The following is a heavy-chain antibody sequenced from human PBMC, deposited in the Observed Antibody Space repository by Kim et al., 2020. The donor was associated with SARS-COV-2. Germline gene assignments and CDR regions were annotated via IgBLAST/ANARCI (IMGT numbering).Heavy chain of an antibody. Sequence: GGSLRLSCTASGFTFGDYAMSWVRQAPGKGLEWVGFIRSKAYGGTTEYAASVKGRFTISRDDSKSIAYLQMNSLKTEDTAVYYCTRDRLDYDFWSGYRAHYGMDVWGQGTTVTVSS. J-gene: IGHJ6*02. CDR2: IRSKAYGGTT. D-gene: IGHD3-3*01. CDR1: GFTFGDYA. V-gene: IGHV3-49*04. CDR3: TRDRLDYDFWSGYRAHYGMDV.